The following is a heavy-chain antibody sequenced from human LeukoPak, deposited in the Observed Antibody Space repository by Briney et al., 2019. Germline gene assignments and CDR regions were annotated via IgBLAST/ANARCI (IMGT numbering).Heavy chain of an antibody. CDR1: GFAFSSYA. V-gene: IGHV3-30-3*01. CDR3: ARATQLWLMNSEFDY. Sequence: GGSLRLSCAASGFAFSSYAMHWVRQAPGKGLEWVAVISYDGSNKYYADSVKGRFTISRDNSKNTLYLQMNSLRAEDTAVYYCARATQLWLMNSEFDYWGQGTLVTVSS. CDR2: ISYDGSNK. D-gene: IGHD5-18*01. J-gene: IGHJ4*02.